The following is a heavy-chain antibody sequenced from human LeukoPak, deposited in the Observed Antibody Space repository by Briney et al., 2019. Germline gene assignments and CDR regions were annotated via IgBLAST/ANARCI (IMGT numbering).Heavy chain of an antibody. D-gene: IGHD2-8*01. CDR2: ISAYNGNT. CDR3: ARHLGVYYYYFYMDV. V-gene: IGHV1-18*01. J-gene: IGHJ6*03. CDR1: GYTFTSYG. Sequence: GASGKVSCKASGYTFTSYGISWVRQAPGQGLEWMGWISAYNGNTNYGETLQGRVTLTTDTSTSTACMELRSLRSDDTAVYYCARHLGVYYYYFYMDVWGKGTTVTVSS.